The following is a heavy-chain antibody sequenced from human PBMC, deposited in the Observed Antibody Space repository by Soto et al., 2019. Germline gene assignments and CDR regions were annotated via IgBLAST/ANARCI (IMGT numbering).Heavy chain of an antibody. CDR2: ISGGGGST. CDR3: AKDPTSYDSSAQFDS. V-gene: IGHV3-23*01. CDR1: GFSFNIFA. D-gene: IGHD3-22*01. J-gene: IGHJ4*02. Sequence: GGSLRLSCAGSGFSFNIFAMNWVRQAPGKGLEWVSGISGGGGSTYYADSVKGRFTISRDNSNNTLYLQMNSLRAEDTAVYYCAKDPTSYDSSAQFDSWGQGT.